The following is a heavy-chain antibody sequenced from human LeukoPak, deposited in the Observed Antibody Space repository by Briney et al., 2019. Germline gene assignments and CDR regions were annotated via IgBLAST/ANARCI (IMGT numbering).Heavy chain of an antibody. D-gene: IGHD6-6*01. J-gene: IGHJ4*02. V-gene: IGHV4-34*01. CDR3: ARHASGGHIVAARVYYFDY. CDR1: GFTFSSYS. CDR2: INHSGST. Sequence: PGGSLRLSCAASGFTFSSYSMNWVRQAPGKGLEWIGEINHSGSTNYNPSLKSRVTISVDTSKNQFSLKLSSVTAADTAVYYCARHASGGHIVAARVYYFDYWGQGTLVTVSS.